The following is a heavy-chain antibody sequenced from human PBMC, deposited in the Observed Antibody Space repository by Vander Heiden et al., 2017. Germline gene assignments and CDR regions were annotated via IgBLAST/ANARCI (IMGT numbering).Heavy chain of an antibody. J-gene: IGHJ6*02. CDR3: ARAKDIGGVPPGGMDV. CDR2: IGTAGDT. Sequence: EVQLVESGGGLVQPGGSLRLSCAASGFTFSSYDMHWVRQATGKGLEWVSAIGTAGDTYYPGSVKGRFTISRENAKNSLYLQMNSLRAGDTAVYYCARAKDIGGVPPGGMDVWGQGTTVTVSS. D-gene: IGHD2-2*01. CDR1: GFTFSSYD. V-gene: IGHV3-13*01.